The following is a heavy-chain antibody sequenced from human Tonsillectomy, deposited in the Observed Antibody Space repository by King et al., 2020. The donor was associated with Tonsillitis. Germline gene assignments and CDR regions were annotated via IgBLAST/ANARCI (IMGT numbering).Heavy chain of an antibody. CDR1: GGTFSSYP. J-gene: IGHJ5*02. D-gene: IGHD6-19*01. CDR3: ARRGSSCWEDTDWFDP. V-gene: IGHV1-69*01. Sequence: VQLVESGAEVKKPGSSVKVSCKASGGTFSSYPISWVRQAPGQGLEWMGGIIPLFGTANYAQKFQGRVTITADESTSTAYIQLSSLRSEDTAVYYCARRGSSCWEDTDWFDPWGQGTLVTVSS. CDR2: IIPLFGTA.